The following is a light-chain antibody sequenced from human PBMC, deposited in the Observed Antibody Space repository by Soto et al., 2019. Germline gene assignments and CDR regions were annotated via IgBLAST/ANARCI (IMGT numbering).Light chain of an antibody. J-gene: IGKJ1*01. Sequence: DIQMKQSASTLSASVRDRVTITCRASQSISSWLAWYQQKPGKAPKLLIYDASSLESGVPSRFSGSGSGTEITLTISCLQPEDCATYYCQQYNSYSLWTFGQGTIVDIK. CDR2: DAS. CDR1: QSISSW. CDR3: QQYNSYSLWT. V-gene: IGKV1-5*01.